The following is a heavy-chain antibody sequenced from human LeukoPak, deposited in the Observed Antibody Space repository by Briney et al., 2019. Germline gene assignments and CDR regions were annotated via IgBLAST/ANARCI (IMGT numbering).Heavy chain of an antibody. V-gene: IGHV3-30*04. D-gene: IGHD3-22*01. CDR1: GCTFSSYA. Sequence: GGCLGLSFAAAGCTFSSYAMHWVPQDPGKGLGWVAVISYDGSNKYYADSVKGRFTISRDNSKNTLYLQMNSLRAEDTAVYYRARDSAGGGYYSGFDYWGQGTLVTVSS. J-gene: IGHJ4*02. CDR3: ARDSAGGGYYSGFDY. CDR2: ISYDGSNK.